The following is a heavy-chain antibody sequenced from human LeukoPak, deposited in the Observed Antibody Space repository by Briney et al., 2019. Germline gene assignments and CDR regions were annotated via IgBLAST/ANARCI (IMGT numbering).Heavy chain of an antibody. V-gene: IGHV4-30-4*01. CDR1: GGSISSGDYY. CDR3: ARDGEVGSGSVYDY. D-gene: IGHD3-10*01. J-gene: IGHJ4*02. CDR2: IYYSGST. Sequence: PSQTLSPTCTVSGGSISSGDYYWSWIRQPPGKGLEWIGYIYYSGSTYYNPSLRNRATLSLDSSKNQCSLKLNSVTAADTAVYYCARDGEVGSGSVYDYWGQGILVAVSS.